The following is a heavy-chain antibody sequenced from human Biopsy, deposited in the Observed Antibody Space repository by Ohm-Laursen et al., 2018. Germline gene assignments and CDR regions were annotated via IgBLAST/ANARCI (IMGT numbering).Heavy chain of an antibody. CDR1: GFTFGDYY. D-gene: IGHD2/OR15-2a*01. V-gene: IGHV3-11*01. CDR3: ARATNSTGWPYYYFYGMDV. CDR2: ISGSGVTK. Sequence: GSLRLSCTASGFTFGDYYMSWIRQAPGKGLEWLSYISGSGVTKMYADSVKGRFTVSRDNAKNSLCLEMNNLTVEDTAVYYCARATNSTGWPYYYFYGMDVWGQGTTVTVSS. J-gene: IGHJ6*02.